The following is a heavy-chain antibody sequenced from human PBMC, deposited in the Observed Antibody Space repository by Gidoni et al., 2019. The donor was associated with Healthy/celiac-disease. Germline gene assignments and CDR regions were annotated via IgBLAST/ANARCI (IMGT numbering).Heavy chain of an antibody. CDR1: GFTFSSYE. CDR2: ISSSGSTI. Sequence: EVQLVESGGGLVQPGGSLRLSCAAAGFTFSSYEMTWVRQAPGKGLEWVSYISSSGSTIYYADSVKGRFTISRDNAKNSLYLQMNSLRAEDTAVYYCARDRYDYVWGSYRPVAWYFDLWGRGTLVTVSS. CDR3: ARDRYDYVWGSYRPVAWYFDL. V-gene: IGHV3-48*03. D-gene: IGHD3-16*02. J-gene: IGHJ2*01.